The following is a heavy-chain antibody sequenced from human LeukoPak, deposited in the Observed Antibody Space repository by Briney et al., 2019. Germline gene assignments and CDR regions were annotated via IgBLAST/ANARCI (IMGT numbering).Heavy chain of an antibody. V-gene: IGHV3-74*01. Sequence: GGSLRLSCAASGFTFSIYWMHWVRQAPGQGLVWVSNMNSDGSITNYADSVKGRFTISRDNAKNTLYLQMNNLGVEDTGIYYCAKENESPDXWGQGTLVTVS. CDR2: MNSDGSIT. CDR1: GFTFSIYW. J-gene: IGHJ4*02. CDR3: AKENESPDX. D-gene: IGHD1-1*01.